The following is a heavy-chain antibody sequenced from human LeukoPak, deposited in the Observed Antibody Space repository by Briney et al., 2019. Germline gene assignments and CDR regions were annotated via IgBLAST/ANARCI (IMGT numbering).Heavy chain of an antibody. J-gene: IGHJ4*02. CDR2: ISTYNGNT. V-gene: IGHV1-18*01. CDR3: ARIAYCGGDCYTTYFDY. CDR1: GYTLTSYG. D-gene: IGHD2-21*01. Sequence: ASAKVSCKASGYTLTSYGISWVRQAPGQGLEWMGWISTYNGNTNFAQKLQGRVTMTTDSSTGTAYMELRSLRSDDTAVYYCARIAYCGGDCYTTYFDYWGQGTLVTVSS.